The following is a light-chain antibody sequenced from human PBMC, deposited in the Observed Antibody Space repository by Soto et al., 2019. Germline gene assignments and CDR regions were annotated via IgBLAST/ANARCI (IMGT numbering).Light chain of an antibody. CDR2: DVT. Sequence: QSALTQPASVSGSPGQSITISCTGTSNDIGAYNYVSWYQQHPGKAPKLLIYDVTHRPSGVSDRFSGSKSGRTASLTISGLQPEDEADYYCSFYTSIIAVVFGGGTKLTVL. CDR3: SFYTSIIAVV. CDR1: SNDIGAYNY. V-gene: IGLV2-14*03. J-gene: IGLJ2*01.